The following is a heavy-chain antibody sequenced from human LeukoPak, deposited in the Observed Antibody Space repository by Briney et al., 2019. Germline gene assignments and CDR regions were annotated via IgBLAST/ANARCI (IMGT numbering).Heavy chain of an antibody. CDR3: ARDRTRATSFDY. CDR1: GFTFSSSW. J-gene: IGHJ4*02. D-gene: IGHD2-15*01. CDR2: INSDGGNA. Sequence: GGSLRLSCTASGFTFSSSWMHWVRQAPGKGLIWVSRINSDGGNAKYADFVRGRFTISRDNTKNTLYLEMSSLRVEDTAVYYCARDRTRATSFDYWGQGTLVTVSS. V-gene: IGHV3-74*01.